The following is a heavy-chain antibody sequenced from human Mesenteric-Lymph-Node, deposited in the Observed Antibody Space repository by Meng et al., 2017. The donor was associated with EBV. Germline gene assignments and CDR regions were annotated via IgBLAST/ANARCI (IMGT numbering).Heavy chain of an antibody. D-gene: IGHD2-15*01. Sequence: QGHLPESGPGLVKPSETPSLTCTDSGGSISSYYWSWIRQPPGKGLEWIGYIYYSGSTNYNPSLKSRVTISMDTSKNQVSLKLSSVSAADTAVYYCARVDLSSGGSCLDPWGPGTLVTVSS. V-gene: IGHV4-59*01. CDR3: ARVDLSSGGSCLDP. CDR2: IYYSGST. J-gene: IGHJ5*02. CDR1: GGSISSYY.